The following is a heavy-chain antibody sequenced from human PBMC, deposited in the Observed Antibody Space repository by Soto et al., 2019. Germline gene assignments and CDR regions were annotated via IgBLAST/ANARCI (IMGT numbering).Heavy chain of an antibody. D-gene: IGHD6-19*01. V-gene: IGHV3-23*01. CDR1: GFTFHLYA. Sequence: EVQLLESGGGFIPPGGSLTLFCTACGFTFHLYAMNGVRQAPGKGLEWVSVISGSGGSTYYADSVKGRFTISRDNSKNTLYLQMNSLRAEDTAVYYCARRSSGWYFDYWGQGTLVTVSS. J-gene: IGHJ4*02. CDR2: ISGSGGST. CDR3: ARRSSGWYFDY.